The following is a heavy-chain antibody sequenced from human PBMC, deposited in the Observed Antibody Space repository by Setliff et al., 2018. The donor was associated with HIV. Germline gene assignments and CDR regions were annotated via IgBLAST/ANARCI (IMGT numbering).Heavy chain of an antibody. J-gene: IGHJ5*02. V-gene: IGHV4-34*01. D-gene: IGHD5-18*01. CDR1: GGSFSDYY. Sequence: PSETLSLTCALYGGSFSDYYWSWIRQPPGMGLEWIGEVNRGRRTNYNSSLKSRVTISVDTSKNQFSLKLYSVTAADTSVYYCARRWGIRGYSSWGQGTLVTVSS. CDR3: ARRWGIRGYSS. CDR2: VNRGRRT.